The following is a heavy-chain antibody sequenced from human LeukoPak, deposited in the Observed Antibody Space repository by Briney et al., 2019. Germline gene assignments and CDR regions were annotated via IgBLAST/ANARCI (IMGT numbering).Heavy chain of an antibody. J-gene: IGHJ4*02. CDR3: ARGIAAAAKPFDY. V-gene: IGHV3-53*01. CDR1: GFTVSSNY. CDR2: LYSGGTT. D-gene: IGHD6-13*01. Sequence: GSLSLSCSASGFTVSSNYMSWVRQAPGTWLEWVSVLYSGGTTYYADSAEDRFTISRHIHKNSLHLHMKSLISEDTAVLYCARGIAAAAKPFDYWGQGTLVTVSS.